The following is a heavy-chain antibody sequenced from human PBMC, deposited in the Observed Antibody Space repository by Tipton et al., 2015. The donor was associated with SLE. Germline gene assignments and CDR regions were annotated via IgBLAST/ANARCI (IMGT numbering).Heavy chain of an antibody. D-gene: IGHD2-15*01. CDR1: GGSISSGSYY. Sequence: TLSLTCTVSGGSISSGSYYWSWIRQPAGKGLEWIGRIYTSGSTNYNPSLKSRVTISVDTPKNQFSLKLSSVTAADTAVYYCARDCSPGYCSGGSCYSLWYFDLWGRGTLVTVSS. J-gene: IGHJ2*01. CDR2: IYTSGST. CDR3: ARDCSPGYCSGGSCYSLWYFDL. V-gene: IGHV4-61*02.